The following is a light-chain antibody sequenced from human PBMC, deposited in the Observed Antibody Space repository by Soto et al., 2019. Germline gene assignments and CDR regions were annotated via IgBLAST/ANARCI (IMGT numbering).Light chain of an antibody. CDR3: SSYTSSRTLV. CDR2: EVS. J-gene: IGLJ2*01. Sequence: QSVLTQPASVSGSPGQSITISCTGTSSDIGGYNYVSWHQQHPAKAPKLMIYEVSNRPSGVSNRFSGSKSGNTASLNISGLQAEDEADYYCSSYTSSRTLVFGGGTKLTVL. V-gene: IGLV2-14*01. CDR1: SSDIGGYNY.